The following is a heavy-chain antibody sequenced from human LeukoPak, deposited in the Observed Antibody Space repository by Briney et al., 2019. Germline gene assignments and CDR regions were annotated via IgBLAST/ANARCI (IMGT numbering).Heavy chain of an antibody. CDR3: ARSEWFGELLSFYFDY. CDR2: IIPIFGTA. J-gene: IGHJ4*02. D-gene: IGHD3-10*01. CDR1: GGTFSSYA. Sequence: GASVKVSCKASGGTFSSYAISCVRQAPGQGLEWMGGIIPIFGTANYAQKFQGRATITTDESTSTAYMELSSLRSEDTAVYYCARSEWFGELLSFYFDYWGQGTLVTVSS. V-gene: IGHV1-69*05.